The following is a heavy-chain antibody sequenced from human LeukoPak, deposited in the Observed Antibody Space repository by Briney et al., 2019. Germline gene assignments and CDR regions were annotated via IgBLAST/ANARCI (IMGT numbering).Heavy chain of an antibody. CDR3: ARHARRTFSTSWYDS. J-gene: IGHJ5*01. Sequence: PSETLSLTCTVSGGSMTSYYWSWIRRPPGKGLEWIAYIYYSGGTNYNPSLKSRVTISVNTSKNQFSLKLSSVTAADTAVYYCARHARRTFSTSWYDSWGQGTLVTVSS. V-gene: IGHV4-59*08. CDR1: GGSMTSYY. CDR2: IYYSGGT. D-gene: IGHD2-2*01.